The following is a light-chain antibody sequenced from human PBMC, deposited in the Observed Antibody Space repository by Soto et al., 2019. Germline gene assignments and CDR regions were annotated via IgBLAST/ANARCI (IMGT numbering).Light chain of an antibody. CDR2: DTS. CDR1: QSVGGRY. CDR3: QYQGT. J-gene: IGKJ4*01. Sequence: IMLTQSPGTLSLSPGERATLSCRASQSVGGRYLAWYQQKPGQAPMLLIYDTSERASDIPDRFSGSGSGTDFTLNISRLVPEDFAVYYCQYQGTFGGGTKVEIK. V-gene: IGKV3-20*01.